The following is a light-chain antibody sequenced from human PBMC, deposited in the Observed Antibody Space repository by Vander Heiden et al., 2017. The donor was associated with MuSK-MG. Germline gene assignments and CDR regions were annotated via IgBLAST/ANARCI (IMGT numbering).Light chain of an antibody. CDR3: QQSDSNPKFT. Sequence: DIQMTQSPSSLSASVGDRVTITCRASQSISSYLNWYQQKPGKAPKLLIYAASSLQSGVPSRFSGSGYGTDFTLTISSRQPEDFATYYCQQSDSNPKFTFGQGTKVDIK. J-gene: IGKJ2*01. CDR1: QSISSY. CDR2: AAS. V-gene: IGKV1-39*01.